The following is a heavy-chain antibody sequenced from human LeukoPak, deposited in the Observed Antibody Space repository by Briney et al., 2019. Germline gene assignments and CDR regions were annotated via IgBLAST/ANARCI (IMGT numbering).Heavy chain of an antibody. Sequence: ASVKLSCKASGYTFTSYYMHRVRQPPGHGLEWMGIINPSGGSTSYAQKFQGRVTMTRDTSTSTVYMELSSLRSEDTAVYYCARGIAVADDAFDIWGQGTMVTVSS. CDR3: ARGIAVADDAFDI. CDR2: INPSGGST. J-gene: IGHJ3*02. D-gene: IGHD6-19*01. V-gene: IGHV1-46*01. CDR1: GYTFTSYY.